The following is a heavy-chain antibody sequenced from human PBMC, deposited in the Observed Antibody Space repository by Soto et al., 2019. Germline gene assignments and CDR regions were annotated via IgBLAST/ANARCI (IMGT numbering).Heavy chain of an antibody. V-gene: IGHV3-23*01. Sequence: EGSLRLSCAASGFTFSSYAMSWVRQAPGKGLEWVSAISGSGGSTYYADSVKGRFTISRDNSKNTLYLQMNSLRSEDTAVYYCATEPLYLGPVDYWGQGTLVTVSS. CDR1: GFTFSSYA. D-gene: IGHD2-8*01. CDR2: ISGSGGST. CDR3: ATEPLYLGPVDY. J-gene: IGHJ4*02.